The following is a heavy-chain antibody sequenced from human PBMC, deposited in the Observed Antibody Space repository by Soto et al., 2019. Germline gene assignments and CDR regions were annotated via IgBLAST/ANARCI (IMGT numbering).Heavy chain of an antibody. CDR2: IYYIGTT. J-gene: IGHJ4*02. V-gene: IGHV4-61*01. CDR3: AREEKQLSRYGGDFDY. CDR1: DGSVNSGNYY. Sequence: QVQLQESGPGLVKPSETLSLTCSVSDGSVNSGNYYWSWIWQPPGKGLEWIGHIYYIGTTDYNPSLKSRVTISVDTSKNQFSLKVTPVTAADTAVYFCAREEKQLSRYGGDFDYWGQGILVTVSS. D-gene: IGHD3-16*01.